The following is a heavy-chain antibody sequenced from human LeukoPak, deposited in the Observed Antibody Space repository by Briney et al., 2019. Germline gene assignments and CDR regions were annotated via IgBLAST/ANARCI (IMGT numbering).Heavy chain of an antibody. Sequence: PGGSLRRSCAASGFTFSSYSMDWVGQAPGKGREWGSSISSSSSYIYYADSGKGRFTISRDNAKTSLYLQMNSLRAEDTAVYYCARDTRDAYPNWSGMDVWGQGTPVTVSS. J-gene: IGHJ6*02. CDR2: ISSSSSYI. D-gene: IGHD5-24*01. CDR3: ARDTRDAYPNWSGMDV. CDR1: GFTFSSYS. V-gene: IGHV3-21*01.